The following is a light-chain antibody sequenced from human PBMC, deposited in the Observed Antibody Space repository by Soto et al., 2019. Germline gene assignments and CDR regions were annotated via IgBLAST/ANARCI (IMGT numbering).Light chain of an antibody. CDR3: QQYGRSPWT. CDR2: DAS. CDR1: QSVSSSY. Sequence: EIVLTQSPDTLSLSPGGRATLSCRASQSVSSSYLAWYQQKPGQAPRLLIYDASTRATGIPDRFSGSGSGADFTLTISRVEPEDFAVYYCQQYGRSPWTFGQGTKVEIK. V-gene: IGKV3-20*01. J-gene: IGKJ1*01.